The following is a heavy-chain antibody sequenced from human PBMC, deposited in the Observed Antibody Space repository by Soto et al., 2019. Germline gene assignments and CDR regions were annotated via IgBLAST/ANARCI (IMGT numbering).Heavy chain of an antibody. CDR2: IKQDGSEK. V-gene: IGHV3-7*01. J-gene: IGHJ5*02. D-gene: IGHD3-10*01. Sequence: LSLSCAASGFTFSSYWMSWVRQAPGKGLEWVANIKQDGSEKYYVDSVKGRFTISRDNAKNSLYLQMNSLRAEDTAVYYCARAHRITMVRGVSYWIDPWGQGTLVTVSS. CDR1: GFTFSSYW. CDR3: ARAHRITMVRGVSYWIDP.